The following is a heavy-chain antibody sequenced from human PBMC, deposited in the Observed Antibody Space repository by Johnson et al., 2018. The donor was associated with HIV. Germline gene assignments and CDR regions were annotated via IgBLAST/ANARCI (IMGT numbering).Heavy chain of an antibody. CDR2: ISYDGSNK. D-gene: IGHD3-22*01. CDR3: SRVQIISGFNWHYYESSIDAVDI. CDR1: GFTFSSYA. V-gene: IGHV3-30-3*01. J-gene: IGHJ3*02. Sequence: QMQLVESGGGVVQPGRSLRLSCAASGFTFSSYAMHWVRQAPGKGLEWVAVISYDGSNKYYADSVKGRFTISRDNSKNSLYLKMNSLRAEDTAVYYWSRVQIISGFNWHYYESSIDAVDIWGQGTMVTVSS.